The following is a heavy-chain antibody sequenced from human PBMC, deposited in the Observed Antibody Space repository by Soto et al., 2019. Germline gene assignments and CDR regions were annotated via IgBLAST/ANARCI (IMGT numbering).Heavy chain of an antibody. CDR2: MNPNSGNT. Sequence: GASVKVSCKASGYTFTSYDINWVRQATGQGLEWMGWMNPNSGNTGYAQKFQGRVTMTRNTSISTAYMELSSLRSEDTAVYYCARPSPSSPWGYYYYGMDVWGQGTTVTVSS. V-gene: IGHV1-8*01. D-gene: IGHD6-13*01. J-gene: IGHJ6*02. CDR1: GYTFTSYD. CDR3: ARPSPSSPWGYYYYGMDV.